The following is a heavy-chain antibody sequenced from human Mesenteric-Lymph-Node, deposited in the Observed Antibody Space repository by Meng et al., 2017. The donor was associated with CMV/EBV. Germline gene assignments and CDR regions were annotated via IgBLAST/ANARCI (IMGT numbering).Heavy chain of an antibody. CDR2: INPHSGDT. V-gene: IGHV1-2*02. J-gene: IGHJ4*02. CDR3: ARVAYDSGGYYYVGRY. Sequence: ASVKVSCKASEYAFTDYYIHWVRQAPGRGLEWMGWINPHSGDTNYAQKFQGRVTMTRDTSINTAYMELSSLTSDDTAVFYCARVAYDSGGYYYVGRYWGQGALVTV. D-gene: IGHD3-22*01. CDR1: EYAFTDYY.